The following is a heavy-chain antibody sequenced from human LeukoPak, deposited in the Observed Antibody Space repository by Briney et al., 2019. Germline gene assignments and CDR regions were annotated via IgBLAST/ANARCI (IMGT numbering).Heavy chain of an antibody. V-gene: IGHV5-51*01. CDR3: ARFDCSSTSCYKSYNYGMDV. CDR2: IYPGDSDT. J-gene: IGHJ6*02. D-gene: IGHD2-2*02. Sequence: GESLKLSCTGSGYSFSSYWIGWVRQMPGKGLEWMAIIYPGDSDTTYSPSFQGQVTISADKSISTAYLQWSSLKASDTAMYYCARFDCSSTSCYKSYNYGMDVWGQGTTVTVSS. CDR1: GYSFSSYW.